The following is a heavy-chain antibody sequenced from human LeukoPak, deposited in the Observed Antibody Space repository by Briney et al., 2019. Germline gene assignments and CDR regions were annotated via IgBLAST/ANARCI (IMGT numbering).Heavy chain of an antibody. CDR2: IKQDGSEK. CDR1: GFTFSSYA. V-gene: IGHV3-7*01. D-gene: IGHD4-17*01. J-gene: IGHJ4*02. CDR3: ASADGDPTDY. Sequence: GGSLRLSCAASGFTFSSYAMSWVRQAPGKGLEWVANIKQDGSEKYYVDSVKGRFTISRDNAKNSLYLQMNSLRAEDTAVYYCASADGDPTDYWGQGTLVTVSS.